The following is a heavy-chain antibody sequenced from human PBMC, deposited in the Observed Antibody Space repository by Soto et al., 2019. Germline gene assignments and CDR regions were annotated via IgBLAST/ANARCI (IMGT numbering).Heavy chain of an antibody. CDR2: VTTDKGKT. CDR1: AYTFTNFG. V-gene: IGHV1-18*01. J-gene: IGHJ4*02. Sequence: ASVKLSCKTSAYTFTNFGISWVRQAPGQGLEWMGWVTTDKGKTTYAQKFQGRVTMTTDTSTSTAYMELRSLRSDDTAVYYCARWGDTSALYYFDSWGRGSLVTLSS. D-gene: IGHD3-22*01. CDR3: ARWGDTSALYYFDS.